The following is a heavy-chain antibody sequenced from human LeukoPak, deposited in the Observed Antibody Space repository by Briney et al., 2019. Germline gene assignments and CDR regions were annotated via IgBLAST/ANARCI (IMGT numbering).Heavy chain of an antibody. CDR1: GGSFSGYY. CDR2: INHSGST. Sequence: SETLSLTCAVYGGSFSGYYWSWIRQPPGKGLEWIGEINHSGSTNYNPSLKSRVTISVDTSKNQFSLKLSSVTAADTAVYYCARADDCTNGVCDAFDIWGQGTMVTVSS. CDR3: ARADDCTNGVCDAFDI. J-gene: IGHJ3*02. V-gene: IGHV4-34*01. D-gene: IGHD2-8*01.